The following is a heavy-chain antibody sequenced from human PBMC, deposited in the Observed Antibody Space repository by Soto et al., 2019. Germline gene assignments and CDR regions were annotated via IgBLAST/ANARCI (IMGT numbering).Heavy chain of an antibody. CDR3: ARLGIAARVDLYAMDV. CDR2: IYPDDSDT. CDR1: GWRFTSYW. V-gene: IGHV5-51*07. J-gene: IGHJ6*02. Sequence: DSQKISGKGCGWRFTSYWSGWLHQMPGKGLEWMGIIYPDDSDTRYSPSFQGQVTISADKSISTAYLHWSSLKASDTAMYYCARLGIAARVDLYAMDVLGQGNTVTVSS. D-gene: IGHD6-6*01.